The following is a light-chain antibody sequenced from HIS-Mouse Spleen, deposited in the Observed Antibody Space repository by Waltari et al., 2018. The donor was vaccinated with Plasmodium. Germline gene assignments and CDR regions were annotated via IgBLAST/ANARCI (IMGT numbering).Light chain of an antibody. J-gene: IGLJ2*01. V-gene: IGLV2-11*01. Sequence: QSALTQPRSVSGSPGQSVTISCTGTSSDVGGYNSVSWYQQHPGKAPKLSIYDVSKRPSGVPDRFSGSKSGNTASLTISGLQAEDEADYYCCSYAGSYTLVFGGGTKLTVL. CDR3: CSYAGSYTLV. CDR1: SSDVGGYNS. CDR2: DVS.